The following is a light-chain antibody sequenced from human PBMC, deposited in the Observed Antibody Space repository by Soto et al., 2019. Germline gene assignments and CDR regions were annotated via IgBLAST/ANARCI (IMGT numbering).Light chain of an antibody. CDR2: INSDGSH. Sequence: QAVVTQSPSASASLGASVKLTCTLSSGHSSYAIAWHQQQPEKGPRYLMKINSDGSHSKGDGIPDRFSGSSSGAERYLTISSLQSEDEADYYCQTWVSGIEVFGGGTKLTV. V-gene: IGLV4-69*01. CDR1: SGHSSYA. CDR3: QTWVSGIEV. J-gene: IGLJ2*01.